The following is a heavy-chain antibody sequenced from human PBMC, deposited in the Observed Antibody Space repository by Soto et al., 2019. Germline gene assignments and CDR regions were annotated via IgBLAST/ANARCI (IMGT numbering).Heavy chain of an antibody. V-gene: IGHV4-30-4*01. Sequence: PSETRSLTWAVSGGSISRGDYYWTWIRQTPGRGLEYIGYINYSESTYYNPSLQSRFTISIDTSKNQFSLKLSSVTAADTAVYYCARGDSTMAFPYYWGQGTLVTVSS. CDR2: INYSEST. CDR1: GGSISRGDYY. J-gene: IGHJ4*02. D-gene: IGHD3-10*01. CDR3: ARGDSTMAFPYY.